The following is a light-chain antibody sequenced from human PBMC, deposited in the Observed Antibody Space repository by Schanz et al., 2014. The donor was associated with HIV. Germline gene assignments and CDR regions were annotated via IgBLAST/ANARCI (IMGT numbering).Light chain of an antibody. CDR1: TGAVTSGYY. CDR3: LLYYGGAWV. Sequence: QAVVTQEPSLTVSPGGTVTLTCASSTGAVTSGYYPNWFQQKPGQAPRALIYSTNNKQSWTPARFSGSLLGGIAALTLSGVQPEDEAEYYCLLYYGGAWVFGGGTKLTVL. J-gene: IGLJ3*02. V-gene: IGLV7-43*01. CDR2: STN.